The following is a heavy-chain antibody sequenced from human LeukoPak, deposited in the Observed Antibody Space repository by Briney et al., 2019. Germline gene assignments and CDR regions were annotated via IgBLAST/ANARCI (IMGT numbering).Heavy chain of an antibody. D-gene: IGHD6-13*01. CDR1: GFTFSNYW. Sequence: PGGSLRLSCAVSGFTFSNYWMNWVRQAPGKGLEWVASIGQDGGEKSYVDSVKGRFTISRDNAKNSLYLQMNSLRAEDTALYYCARDIIDSSSWYDYWGQGTLVTVSS. CDR3: ARDIIDSSSWYDY. J-gene: IGHJ4*02. CDR2: IGQDGGEK. V-gene: IGHV3-7*03.